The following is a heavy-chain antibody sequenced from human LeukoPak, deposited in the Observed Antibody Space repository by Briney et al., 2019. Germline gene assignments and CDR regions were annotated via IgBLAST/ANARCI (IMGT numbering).Heavy chain of an antibody. CDR3: ARGRESWSGYPYYYYYGMDV. V-gene: IGHV4-34*01. J-gene: IGHJ6*02. CDR1: GGSFSGYY. Sequence: SETLSLTCAVYGGSFSGYYWSWIRQPPGKGLEWIGEINHSGSTNYNPSLKSRVTISVDTSKNQFSRKLSSVTAADTAVYYCARGRESWSGYPYYYYYGMDVWGQGTTVTVSS. CDR2: INHSGST. D-gene: IGHD3-3*01.